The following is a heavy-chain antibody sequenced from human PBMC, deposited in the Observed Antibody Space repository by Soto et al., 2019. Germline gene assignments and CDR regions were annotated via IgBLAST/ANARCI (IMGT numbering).Heavy chain of an antibody. CDR2: ISYDGSNK. CDR3: AKEGSGWFNFDY. CDR1: GFTFSSYG. V-gene: IGHV3-30*18. Sequence: GGSLRLSCAASGFTFSSYGMHWVRQAPGKGLEWVAVISYDGSNKYYADSVKGRFTISRDNSKNTLYLQMNSLRAEDTAVYYCAKEGSGWFNFDYWGQGTLVTV. D-gene: IGHD6-19*01. J-gene: IGHJ4*02.